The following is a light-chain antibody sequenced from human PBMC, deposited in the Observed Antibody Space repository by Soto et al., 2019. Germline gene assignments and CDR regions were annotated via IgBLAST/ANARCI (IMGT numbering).Light chain of an antibody. CDR1: QSVSSSY. CDR2: GAS. Sequence: EIVLTQSPGTLSLPPGERATLSCRASQSVSSSYLAWYQQKPGQAPRLLIYGASSRATGIPDRFSGSGSGTDFTLTISRLEPEDFAVYYCQQYGSLGTFGQGTKVKSN. CDR3: QQYGSLGT. J-gene: IGKJ1*01. V-gene: IGKV3-20*01.